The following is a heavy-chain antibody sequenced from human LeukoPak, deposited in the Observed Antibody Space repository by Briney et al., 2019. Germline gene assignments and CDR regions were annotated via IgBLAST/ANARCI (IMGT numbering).Heavy chain of an antibody. V-gene: IGHV4-59*08. Sequence: LETLSLTCTVSGASFTSNYWSWIRQPPGKGLEWIGYIYYSGTTTYNPSLERRVTMSVDMSKTQFSLRLNSVTATDTAVYYCARLDCGGDCYVDYWGQGTLVTVSS. CDR1: GASFTSNY. CDR2: IYYSGTT. D-gene: IGHD2-21*02. CDR3: ARLDCGGDCYVDY. J-gene: IGHJ4*02.